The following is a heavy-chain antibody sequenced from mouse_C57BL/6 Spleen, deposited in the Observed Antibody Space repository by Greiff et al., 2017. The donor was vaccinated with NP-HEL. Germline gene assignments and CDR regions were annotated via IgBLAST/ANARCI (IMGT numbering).Heavy chain of an antibody. J-gene: IGHJ4*01. CDR3: ARLRRGDYAMDY. Sequence: VQLQQSGPGLVKPSQSLSLTCSVTGYSITSGYYWNWIRQFPGNKLEWMGYISYDGSNNYNPSLKNRISITRDTSKNQFFLKLNSVTTEDTATYYCARLRRGDYAMDYWGQGTSVTVSS. CDR1: GYSITSGYY. V-gene: IGHV3-6*01. CDR2: ISYDGSN.